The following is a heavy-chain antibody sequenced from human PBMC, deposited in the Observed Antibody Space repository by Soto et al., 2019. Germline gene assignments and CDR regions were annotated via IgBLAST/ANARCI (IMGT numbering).Heavy chain of an antibody. V-gene: IGHV4-31*03. Sequence: SETLSLTCTVSGGSISSGGYYWSWIRQHPGKGLEWIGYIYYSGSTYYNPSLKSRVTISVDTSKNQFSLKLSSVTAADTAVYYCAREMGSRTETIYYGMDVWGQGTTVTVSS. CDR1: GGSISSGGYY. CDR2: IYYSGST. CDR3: AREMGSRTETIYYGMDV. D-gene: IGHD2-2*01. J-gene: IGHJ6*02.